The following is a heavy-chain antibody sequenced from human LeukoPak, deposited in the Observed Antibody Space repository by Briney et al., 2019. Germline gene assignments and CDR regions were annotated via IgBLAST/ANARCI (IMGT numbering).Heavy chain of an antibody. V-gene: IGHV3-74*01. D-gene: IGHD4-17*01. CDR2: INSDGSST. CDR3: ARDTTYGDPQNYFDY. J-gene: IGHJ4*02. Sequence: GGSLRLSCAASGFTFSSYWMHWVRQAPGKGLVWVSRINSDGSSTSYADSVKGRFTISRDNSKNTLYLQMNSLRAEDTAVYYCARDTTYGDPQNYFDYWGQGTLVTVSS. CDR1: GFTFSSYW.